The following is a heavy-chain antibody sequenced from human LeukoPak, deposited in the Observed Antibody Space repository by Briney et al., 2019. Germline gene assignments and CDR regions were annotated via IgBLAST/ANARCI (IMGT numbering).Heavy chain of an antibody. CDR3: ARFTVTTDITFDY. V-gene: IGHV4-30-4*01. D-gene: IGHD4-17*01. J-gene: IGHJ4*02. Sequence: SETLSLTCTVSGGSISSGDYYWSWIRQPPGKGLEWIGYIYYSGSTYYNPSLKSRVTISVDTSKNQFSLKLSSVTAADTAVYYCARFTVTTDITFDYWGQGTLVTVSP. CDR1: GGSISSGDYY. CDR2: IYYSGST.